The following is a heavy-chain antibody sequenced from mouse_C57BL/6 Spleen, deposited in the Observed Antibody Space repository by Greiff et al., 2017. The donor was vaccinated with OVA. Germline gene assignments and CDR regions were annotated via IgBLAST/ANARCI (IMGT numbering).Heavy chain of an antibody. V-gene: IGHV1-5*01. CDR3: TGRSYDDYYAMDY. D-gene: IGHD2-12*01. CDR2: IYPGNSDT. Sequence: VQLQQSGTVLARPGASVKMSCKTSGYTFTSYWMHWVKQRPGQGLEWIGAIYPGNSDTSYNQKFKGKAKLTAVTSASTAYMELSSLTNEDSAVYDCTGRSYDDYYAMDYWGQGTSVTVSS. J-gene: IGHJ4*01. CDR1: GYTFTSYW.